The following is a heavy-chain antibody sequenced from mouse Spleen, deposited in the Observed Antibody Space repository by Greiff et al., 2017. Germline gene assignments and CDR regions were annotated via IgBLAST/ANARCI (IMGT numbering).Heavy chain of an antibody. Sequence: EVQLQQSGPGMVKPSQSLSLTCTVTGYSITSGYDWHWIRHFPGNKLEWMGYISYSGSTNYNPSLKSRISITHDTSKNHFFLKLNSVTTEDTATYYCARGDSSGTWFAYWGQGTLVTVSA. CDR2: ISYSGST. V-gene: IGHV3-1*01. J-gene: IGHJ3*01. CDR3: ARGDSSGTWFAY. CDR1: GYSITSGYD. D-gene: IGHD3-2*01.